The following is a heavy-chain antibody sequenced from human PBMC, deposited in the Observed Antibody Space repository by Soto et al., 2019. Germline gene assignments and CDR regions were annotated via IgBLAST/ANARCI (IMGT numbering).Heavy chain of an antibody. J-gene: IGHJ6*02. CDR3: AGDKGDSSGWDDYYYYGMDV. CDR2: ISAYNGNT. Sequence: QVQLVQSGAEVKKPGASVKVSCKASGYTFTSYGISWVRQAPGQGLEWMGWISAYNGNTNYAQKLQGRVTMTTDTATSTAYMELRSLISDDTAVYYCAGDKGDSSGWDDYYYYGMDVWGQGTTVTVSS. V-gene: IGHV1-18*01. CDR1: GYTFTSYG. D-gene: IGHD6-19*01.